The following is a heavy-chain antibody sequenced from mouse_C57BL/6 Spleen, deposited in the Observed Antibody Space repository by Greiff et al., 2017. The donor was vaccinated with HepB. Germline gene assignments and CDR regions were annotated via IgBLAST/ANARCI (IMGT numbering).Heavy chain of an antibody. Sequence: EVQLQQSGPELVKPGASVKIPCKASGYTFTDYNMDWVKQSHGKSLEWIGDINPNNGGTIYNQKFKGKATLTVNKSSSTAYMELRSLTSEDTAVYYCARFIYYYGSSAYYAMDYWGQGTSVTVSS. CDR2: INPNNGGT. J-gene: IGHJ4*01. CDR1: GYTFTDYN. CDR3: ARFIYYYGSSAYYAMDY. V-gene: IGHV1-18*01. D-gene: IGHD1-1*01.